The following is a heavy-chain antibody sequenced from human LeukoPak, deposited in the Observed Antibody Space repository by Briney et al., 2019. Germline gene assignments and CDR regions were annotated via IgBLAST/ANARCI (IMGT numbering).Heavy chain of an antibody. CDR2: ISYDGSNK. Sequence: PGGSLRLSRAASGFTFSSYGMHWVRQAPGKGLEWVAVISYDGSNKYYADSVKGRFTISRDNSKNTLYLQMNSLRAEDTAVYYCAKEQQLPLYYYYGMDVWGQGTTVTVSS. V-gene: IGHV3-30*18. CDR1: GFTFSSYG. J-gene: IGHJ6*02. CDR3: AKEQQLPLYYYYGMDV. D-gene: IGHD6-13*01.